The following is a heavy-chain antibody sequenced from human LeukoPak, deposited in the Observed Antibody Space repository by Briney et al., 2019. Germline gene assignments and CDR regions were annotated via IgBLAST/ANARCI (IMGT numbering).Heavy chain of an antibody. J-gene: IGHJ3*02. CDR1: GFTFSSYG. CDR2: IWYDGSNK. D-gene: IGHD3-22*01. CDR3: ASGDTTGYSGDAFNI. V-gene: IGHV3-33*03. Sequence: PGGSLRLSCAASGFTFSSYGMHWVRQAPGKGLEWVAIIWYDGSNKYYADSVKGRFTISRDTSKNTLYMQMDSLRAEDMAVYYCASGDTTGYSGDAFNIWGQGTMVTVSS.